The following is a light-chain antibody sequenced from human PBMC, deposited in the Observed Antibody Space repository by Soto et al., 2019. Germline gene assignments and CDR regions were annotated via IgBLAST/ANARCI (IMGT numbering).Light chain of an antibody. J-gene: IGKJ1*01. CDR1: QSVSSSY. V-gene: IGKV3-20*01. CDR3: QQYGSSPRT. Sequence: EIVLTQSPGTLSLSPGERATLSCRASQSVSSSYLAWYQQKTGQAPRLLIYGASSRATGIPDRFSGSGSGTDFTLTISRLEPKDFAVYYCQQYGSSPRTFGQGTKV. CDR2: GAS.